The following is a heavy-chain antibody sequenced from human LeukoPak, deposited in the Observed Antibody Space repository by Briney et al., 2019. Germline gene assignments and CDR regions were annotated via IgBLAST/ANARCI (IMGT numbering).Heavy chain of an antibody. V-gene: IGHV4-38-2*02. Sequence: PSETLSLTCTVSGFSISSAYYWGWIRQPPGKGLEWIGEINHSGSTNYNPSLKSRVTIPVDTSKNQFSLKLSSVTAADTAVYYCARSYCGGDCYRQDYYYMDVWGKGTTVAISS. D-gene: IGHD2-21*02. CDR2: INHSGST. J-gene: IGHJ6*03. CDR1: GFSISSAYY. CDR3: ARSYCGGDCYRQDYYYMDV.